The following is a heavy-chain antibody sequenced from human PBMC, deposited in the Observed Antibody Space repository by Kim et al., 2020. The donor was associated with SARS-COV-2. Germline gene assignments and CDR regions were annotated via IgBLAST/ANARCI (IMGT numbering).Heavy chain of an antibody. V-gene: IGHV4-59*01. CDR3: ARDANDGYNLYYFDY. D-gene: IGHD5-12*01. Sequence: SETLSLTCTVSGGSISSYYWSWIRQPPGKGLEWIGYIYYSGSTNYNPSLKSRVTISVDTSKNQFSLKLSSVTAADTAVYYCARDANDGYNLYYFDYWGQGTLVTVSS. CDR1: GGSISSYY. CDR2: IYYSGST. J-gene: IGHJ4*02.